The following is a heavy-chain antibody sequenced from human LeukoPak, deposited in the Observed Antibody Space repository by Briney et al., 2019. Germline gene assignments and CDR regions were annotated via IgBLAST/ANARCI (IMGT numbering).Heavy chain of an antibody. CDR3: AKGSSAGRPYYFDY. CDR2: ISHTSEYT. J-gene: IGHJ4*02. V-gene: IGHV3-23*01. Sequence: HPGGSLRLSCAASGFTSSSYAMHWVRQAPGKGLEWVSAISHTSEYTYHADSVKGRFTISRDNSKNTLYLQMNSLRAEDTAMYYCAKGSSAGRPYYFDYWGQGTLVTVSS. CDR1: GFTSSSYA. D-gene: IGHD3-10*01.